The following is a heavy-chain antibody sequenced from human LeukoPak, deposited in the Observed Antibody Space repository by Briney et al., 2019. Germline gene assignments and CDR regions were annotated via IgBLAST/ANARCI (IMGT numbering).Heavy chain of an antibody. V-gene: IGHV3-74*01. Sequence: GGSLRLSCAASGFTFSAYWMHWVRQAPGKGLVWVSRINGDGSITNYAESVKGRFIISRDNAKNTVYLQMNSLSAEDTAVYYCARVYGDYRTWDYWGQGTLVTVSS. D-gene: IGHD4-17*01. J-gene: IGHJ4*02. CDR3: ARVYGDYRTWDY. CDR2: INGDGSIT. CDR1: GFTFSAYW.